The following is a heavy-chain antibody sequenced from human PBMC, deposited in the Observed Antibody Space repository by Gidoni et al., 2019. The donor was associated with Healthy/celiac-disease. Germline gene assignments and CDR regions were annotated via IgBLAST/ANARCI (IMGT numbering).Heavy chain of an antibody. Sequence: QLQLVQSGAEVKKPGSSVKVSCKASGGTFSSYSISWVRQAPGQGLEWMGGIIPIFGTANYAQKFQGRVTITADEATSTAYMELSSLRSEDTAVYYCATMVGIVVVPAADYYYYGMDVWGQGTTVTVSS. J-gene: IGHJ6*02. D-gene: IGHD2-2*01. CDR2: IIPIFGTA. V-gene: IGHV1-69*01. CDR1: GGTFSSYS. CDR3: ATMVGIVVVPAADYYYYGMDV.